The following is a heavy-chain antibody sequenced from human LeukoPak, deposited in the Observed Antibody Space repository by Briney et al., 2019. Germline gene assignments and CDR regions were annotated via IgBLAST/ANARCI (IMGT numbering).Heavy chain of an antibody. J-gene: IGHJ6*04. D-gene: IGHD3-10*01. Sequence: PSETLSLTCAVYGGSFSGYYWSWIRQPPGKGLEWIGEINHSGSTNYNPSLKSRVTISVDTSKNQFSLKLSSVTAADTAVYYCASPGRYYGSGDVWGKGTTVTISS. CDR2: INHSGST. CDR1: GGSFSGYY. CDR3: ASPGRYYGSGDV. V-gene: IGHV4-34*01.